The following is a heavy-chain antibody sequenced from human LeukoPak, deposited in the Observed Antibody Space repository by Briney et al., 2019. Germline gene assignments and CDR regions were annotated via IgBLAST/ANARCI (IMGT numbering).Heavy chain of an antibody. J-gene: IGHJ4*02. CDR3: ARHVVAVGFDY. D-gene: IGHD3-22*01. Sequence: TGGYLRLSCAASGFTFSSYTMNWVRQAPGKGLEWVSSITSSSSYIYYADSVMGRFTISRDNANNSLYLQMNSLRAEDTAVYYCARHVVAVGFDYWGQGTLVTVSS. CDR2: ITSSSSYI. V-gene: IGHV3-21*01. CDR1: GFTFSSYT.